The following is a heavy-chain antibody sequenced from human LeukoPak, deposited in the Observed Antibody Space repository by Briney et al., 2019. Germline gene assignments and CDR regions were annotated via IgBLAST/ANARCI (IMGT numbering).Heavy chain of an antibody. Sequence: SETLSLTCNVSGGSISTTTNSWGWAWIRQRPTKGLEWIGSIYYGGSPYYTSSLKSRVTISVDTSKNQFSLKLSSVTAADTAVYYCAGTGYYVLNWFDPWGQGTLVTVSS. CDR3: AGTGYYVLNWFDP. D-gene: IGHD3-10*02. V-gene: IGHV4-39*01. CDR2: IYYGGSP. CDR1: GGSISTTTNS. J-gene: IGHJ5*02.